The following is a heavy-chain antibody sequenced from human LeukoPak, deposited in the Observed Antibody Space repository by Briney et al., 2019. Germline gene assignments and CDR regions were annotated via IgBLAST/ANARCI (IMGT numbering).Heavy chain of an antibody. V-gene: IGHV3-23*01. CDR1: GFTFSSYA. J-gene: IGHJ4*02. Sequence: GGSLRLSCAASGFTFSSYAMSWVRQAPGKGLEWVSAISGSSGSTYYADSVKGRFTISRDNSKNTLYLQMNSLRAEDTAVYYCAKLLIHQWLLNYWGQGTLVTVSS. D-gene: IGHD3-22*01. CDR2: ISGSSGST. CDR3: AKLLIHQWLLNY.